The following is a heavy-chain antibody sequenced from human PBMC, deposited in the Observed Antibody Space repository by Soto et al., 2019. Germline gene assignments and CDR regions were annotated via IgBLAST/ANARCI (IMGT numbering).Heavy chain of an antibody. CDR1: GFTFSSHW. CDR3: ARGPQYHGDVLDN. Sequence: PGGSLRLSCAASGFTFSSHWMHWVRQGPGKGLVWVSHVKGDGSSTSYADSVKGRFTISRDNAQNTLFLQMNSLRAEDTAVYYCARGPQYHGDVLDNRGQGTLVTVSS. J-gene: IGHJ4*02. V-gene: IGHV3-74*01. D-gene: IGHD3-10*01. CDR2: VKGDGSST.